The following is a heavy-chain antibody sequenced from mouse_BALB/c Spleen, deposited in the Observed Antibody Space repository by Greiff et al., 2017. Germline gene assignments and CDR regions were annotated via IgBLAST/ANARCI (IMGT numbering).Heavy chain of an antibody. D-gene: IGHD2-12*01. CDR2: INPSTGYT. J-gene: IGHJ2*01. CDR1: GYTFTSYW. CDR3: ARRVYYSFDY. Sequence: LQESGAELAKPGASVKMSCKASGYTFTSYWMHWVKQRPGQGLEWIGYINPSTGYTEYNQKFKDKATLTADKSSSTAYMQLSSLTSEDSAVYYCARRVYYSFDYWGQGTTLTVSS. V-gene: IGHV1-7*01.